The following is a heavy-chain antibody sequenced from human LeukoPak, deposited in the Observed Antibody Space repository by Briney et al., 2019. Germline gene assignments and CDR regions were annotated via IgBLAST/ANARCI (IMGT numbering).Heavy chain of an antibody. CDR2: IYYSGST. J-gene: IGHJ4*02. CDR1: GGSIGSGGYY. Sequence: PSETLSLTCTVSGGSIGSGGYYWSWIRQHPGKGLEWIGYIYYSGSTYYNPSLKSRVTISVDTSKNQFSLKLSSVTAADTAVYYCARGDGYSYGLLGILNYWGQGTLVTVSS. CDR3: ARGDGYSYGLLGILNY. D-gene: IGHD5-18*01. V-gene: IGHV4-31*03.